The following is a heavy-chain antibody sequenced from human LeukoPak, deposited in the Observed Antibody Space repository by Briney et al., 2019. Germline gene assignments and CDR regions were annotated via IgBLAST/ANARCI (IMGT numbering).Heavy chain of an antibody. CDR3: ARDSPRSGWYFDH. V-gene: IGHV3-66*01. J-gene: IGHJ4*02. CDR2: IYYGVTI. D-gene: IGHD6-19*01. Sequence: PGGSLRLSCAASGFTVSSNNMNWVRQAPGGGLEWVSVIYYGVTIYYEDALKGRFTITRDNSKNTLYLQMNSLGAEDTAVYYCARDSPRSGWYFDHWGQGALVNVAS. CDR1: GFTVSSNN.